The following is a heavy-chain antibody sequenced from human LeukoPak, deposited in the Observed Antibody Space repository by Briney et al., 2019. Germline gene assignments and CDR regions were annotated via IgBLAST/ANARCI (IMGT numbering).Heavy chain of an antibody. CDR1: GYTFTSYT. Sequence: ASVKVSCKASGYTFTSYTIHWVRQAPGQRLEWMGWINAGNGNTKYSQEFQDRVTITRDTSASTAYMELSSLRAEDTAIYYCAKWGCSGGSCYPFDYWGQGTLVTVSS. CDR3: AKWGCSGGSCYPFDY. CDR2: INAGNGNT. J-gene: IGHJ4*02. D-gene: IGHD2-15*01. V-gene: IGHV1-3*03.